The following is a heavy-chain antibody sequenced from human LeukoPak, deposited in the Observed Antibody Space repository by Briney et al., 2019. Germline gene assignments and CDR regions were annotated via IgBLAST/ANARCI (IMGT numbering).Heavy chain of an antibody. Sequence: PSQTLSLTCTVSGGSISSGSYYWSWIRQPAGKGLEWIGRIYTSGSTNYNPSLKSRVTMSVDTSKNQFSLKLSSVTAADTAVYYCARDPTQGYCSGGSCWSHLDVWGKGTTVTVSS. CDR1: GGSISSGSYY. V-gene: IGHV4-61*02. D-gene: IGHD2-15*01. J-gene: IGHJ6*04. CDR3: ARDPTQGYCSGGSCWSHLDV. CDR2: IYTSGST.